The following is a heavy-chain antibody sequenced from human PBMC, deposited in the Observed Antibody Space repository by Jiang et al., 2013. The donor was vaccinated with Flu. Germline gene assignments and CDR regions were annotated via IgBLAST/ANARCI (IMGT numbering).Heavy chain of an antibody. V-gene: IGHV6-1*01. CDR1: GDSVSSNSAA. J-gene: IGHJ5*02. CDR2: TYYRSKWYN. Sequence: QTLSLTCAISGDSVSSNSAAWNWIRQSPSRGLEWLGRTYYRSKWYNDYAVSVKSRITINPDTSKNQFSLQLNSVTPEDTAVYYCARDLRIAAAGIGWFDPWGQGTLVTVSS. D-gene: IGHD6-13*01. CDR3: ARDLRIAAAGIGWFDP.